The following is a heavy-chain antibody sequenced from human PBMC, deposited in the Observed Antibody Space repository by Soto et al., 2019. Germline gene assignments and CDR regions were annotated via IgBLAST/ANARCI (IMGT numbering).Heavy chain of an antibody. CDR3: ARGGHVVVVTAALDY. Sequence: ASVKVSCKASGDTFTDYYIPWVRQAPGQGLEWMGTVNPSGGHTTYAQHFLGRVTMTRDTSTSTLYMELTSLTSDDTAIYYCARGGHVVVVTAALDYWGQGTQVTVSS. J-gene: IGHJ4*02. CDR1: GDTFTDYY. D-gene: IGHD2-21*02. V-gene: IGHV1-46*01. CDR2: VNPSGGHT.